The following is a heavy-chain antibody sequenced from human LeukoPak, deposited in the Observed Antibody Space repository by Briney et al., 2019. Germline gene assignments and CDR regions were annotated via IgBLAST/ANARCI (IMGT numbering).Heavy chain of an antibody. V-gene: IGHV3-11*04. D-gene: IGHD3/OR15-3a*01. CDR3: ARFGTGYGALDI. CDR2: VSSSGSSI. Sequence: PGGSLRLSCAASGFSFSDYYMSWIRQAPGKGLEWVSYVSSSGSSIYYADSVRGRFTMSRDNARNSLYLQMNRLRAEDTAVYYCARFGTGYGALDIWGQGTMVTVSS. CDR1: GFSFSDYY. J-gene: IGHJ3*02.